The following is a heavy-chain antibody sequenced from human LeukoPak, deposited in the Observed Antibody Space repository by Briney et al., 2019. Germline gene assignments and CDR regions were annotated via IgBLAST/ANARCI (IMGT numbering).Heavy chain of an antibody. Sequence: ASVKVSCKASGYTFTGYFMHWVRQAPGQGLEWMGSIDPNSGDTNYAQKFQVRVTMTWDTSITTAYMELSRLGSDDTAVYYCAREQTLGGWTNWFDPWGQGTLVTVSS. CDR3: AREQTLGGWTNWFDP. V-gene: IGHV1-2*02. CDR1: GYTFTGYF. J-gene: IGHJ5*02. CDR2: IDPNSGDT. D-gene: IGHD3-3*01.